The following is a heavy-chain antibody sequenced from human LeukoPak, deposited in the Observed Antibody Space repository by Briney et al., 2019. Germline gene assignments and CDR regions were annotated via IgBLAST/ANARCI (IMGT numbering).Heavy chain of an antibody. V-gene: IGHV5-51*01. D-gene: IGHD4-17*01. CDR1: GYSFTSYW. Sequence: GESLKISCKGSGYSFTSYWIGWVRQMPGKGLEWMGIIYPGDSATRYSPSFQGQVTISADKSISTAYLQWSSLKASDTGMYYCATVRTYGDYAMNYWGQGTLVTVSS. CDR3: ATVRTYGDYAMNY. CDR2: IYPGDSAT. J-gene: IGHJ4*02.